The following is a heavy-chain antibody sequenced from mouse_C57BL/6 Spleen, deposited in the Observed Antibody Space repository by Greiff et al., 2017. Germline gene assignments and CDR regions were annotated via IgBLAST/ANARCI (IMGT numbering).Heavy chain of an antibody. V-gene: IGHV1-59*01. J-gene: IGHJ1*03. CDR1: GYTFTSYW. CDR2: IDPSDSYT. D-gene: IGHD2-3*01. CDR3: ARWLLGYFDV. Sequence: QVHVKQPGAELVRPGTTVKLSCKASGYTFTSYWMHWVKQRPGQGLEWIGVIDPSDSYTNYNQKFKGKATLTVDTSSSTAYMQLSSLTSEDSAVYYCARWLLGYFDVWGTGTTVTVSS.